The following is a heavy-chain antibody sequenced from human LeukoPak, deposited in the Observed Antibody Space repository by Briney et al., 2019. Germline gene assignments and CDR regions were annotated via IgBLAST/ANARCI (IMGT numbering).Heavy chain of an antibody. J-gene: IGHJ4*02. V-gene: IGHV3-15*01. CDR1: GFTFSNAW. CDR3: TTDSGYYDFWSGYYPKDY. Sequence: KTGGSLRLSCAASGFTFSNAWMSWVRQAPGKGLEWVGRIKSKTDGGTTDYAAPVKGRFTISRDDSKNTLYLQMNSLKTEDTAVYYCTTDSGYYDFWSGYYPKDYWGQGTLVTVSS. D-gene: IGHD3-3*01. CDR2: IKSKTDGGTT.